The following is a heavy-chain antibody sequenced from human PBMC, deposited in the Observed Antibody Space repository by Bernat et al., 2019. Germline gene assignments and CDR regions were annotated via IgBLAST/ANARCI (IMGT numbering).Heavy chain of an antibody. CDR3: ARVLGYCSGGSCYWDGKLDY. V-gene: IGHV1-18*01. D-gene: IGHD2-15*01. CDR2: ISAYNGNT. J-gene: IGHJ4*02. CDR1: GYTFTSYG. Sequence: QVQLVQSGAEVKKPGASVKVSCKASGYTFTSYGISWVRQAPGQGLEWMGWISAYNGNTNYAQKLQGRVTMTTDTSTSTAYMELRSLRSDETAVYYCARVLGYCSGGSCYWDGKLDYWGKGTLVNVYS.